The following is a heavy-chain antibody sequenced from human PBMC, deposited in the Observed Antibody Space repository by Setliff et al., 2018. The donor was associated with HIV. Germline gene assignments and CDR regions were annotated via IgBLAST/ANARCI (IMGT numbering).Heavy chain of an antibody. CDR1: GFTLTNYW. V-gene: IGHV3-7*01. CDR3: ARTVTYYYDSSGYPWYYYGMDA. Sequence: GESLRLSCAASGFTLTNYWMTWVRQAPGKGLEWVATINQDGSQKYYVDSVKGRFTISRDNAKNSLYLQMSSLRAEDTAVYYCARTVTYYYDSSGYPWYYYGMDAWGQGTTVTVSS. D-gene: IGHD3-22*01. CDR2: INQDGSQK. J-gene: IGHJ6*02.